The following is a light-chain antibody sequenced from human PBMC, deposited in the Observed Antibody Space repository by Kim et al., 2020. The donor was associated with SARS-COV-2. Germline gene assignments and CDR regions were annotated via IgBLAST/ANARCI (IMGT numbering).Light chain of an antibody. CDR1: SSDGGCYNL. Sequence: VQSITISCTGGSSDGGCYNLVALYQQQPGKAPKLIIYEVNERPSGVSNRFSGSKSGNTASLTISGLQTEYEADYYCCSYAGRSIYVFGSGTNVTVL. J-gene: IGLJ1*01. CDR3: CSYAGRSIYV. CDR2: EVN. V-gene: IGLV2-23*02.